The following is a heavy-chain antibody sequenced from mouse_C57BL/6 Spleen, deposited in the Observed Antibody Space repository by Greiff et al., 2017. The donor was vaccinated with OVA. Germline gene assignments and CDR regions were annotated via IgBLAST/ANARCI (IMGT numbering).Heavy chain of an antibody. CDR2: IYPRDGST. J-gene: IGHJ2*01. D-gene: IGHD1-1*02. CDR3: ARSKGYGCYFDY. V-gene: IGHV1-78*01. CDR1: GYTFTDYS. Sequence: VQLQQSDAELVKPGASVKISCKASGYTFTDYSIHWMKQRPEQGLEWIGYIYPRDGSTKYNEKFKGKATLTADKSSSTAYSKLNSLTYEDSAVAVCARSKGYGCYFDYWGQGTTLTVSS.